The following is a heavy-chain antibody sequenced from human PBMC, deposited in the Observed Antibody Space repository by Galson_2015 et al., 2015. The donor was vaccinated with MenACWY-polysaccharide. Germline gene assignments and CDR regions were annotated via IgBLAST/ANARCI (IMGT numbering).Heavy chain of an antibody. CDR1: GFSVTATGVG. D-gene: IGHD1-26*01. Sequence: PALVKPTQTLSLTCTFSGFSVTATGVGVGWIRQPPGKAPEWLAHIYWDGDKRFSPSLGARLTITKDTSRDQVVLTMTDMDPVDTATYYCVRLLGGVSFDSWGQGTLIVVSA. J-gene: IGHJ4*02. V-gene: IGHV2-5*02. CDR2: IYWDGDK. CDR3: VRLLGGVSFDS.